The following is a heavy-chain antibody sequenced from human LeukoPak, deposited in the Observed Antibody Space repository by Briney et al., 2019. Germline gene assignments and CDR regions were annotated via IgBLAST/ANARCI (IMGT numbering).Heavy chain of an antibody. Sequence: PSETLSLTCTVSGGSISSYYWSWIRQPAGKGLEWIGRIYTSGCTNYNPSLKSRVTMSVDTSKNQFSLKLSSVNAADTALYYCTRDNGGDWYAFDIWGQGTVVTVSS. CDR2: IYTSGCT. CDR1: GGSISSYY. D-gene: IGHD2-21*02. CDR3: TRDNGGDWYAFDI. V-gene: IGHV4-4*07. J-gene: IGHJ3*02.